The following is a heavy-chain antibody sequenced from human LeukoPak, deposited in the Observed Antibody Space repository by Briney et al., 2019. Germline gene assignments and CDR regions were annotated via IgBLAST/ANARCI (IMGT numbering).Heavy chain of an antibody. V-gene: IGHV4-4*07. CDR3: ARGRYCSADICSGGDAFDI. CDR1: GGSISRYY. D-gene: IGHD2-15*01. Sequence: SETLSLTCTVSGGSISRYYWSWIRQPAGKGLEWIGRIYPRGSTNDNPSLTTRVTMSVDTSKNQFSLKLTSVTAADTAVYYCARGRYCSADICSGGDAFDIWGQGTMVSVSS. CDR2: IYPRGST. J-gene: IGHJ3*02.